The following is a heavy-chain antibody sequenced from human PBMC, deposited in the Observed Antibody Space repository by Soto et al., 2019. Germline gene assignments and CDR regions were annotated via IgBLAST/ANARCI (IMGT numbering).Heavy chain of an antibody. Sequence: QVQLVQSGAEVKKPGASVKVSCKTSGYSFTNFGISWVRQAPGQGLEWMGWINPYNGDTKYAQNLQGRVAMTTDTSTSTAYMEVRSLRSDDTVVYYCARDLGREAIFGVLTCYSGQGTLVTVSS. CDR3: ARDLGREAIFGVLTCY. D-gene: IGHD3-3*01. CDR2: INPYNGDT. J-gene: IGHJ4*02. CDR1: GYSFTNFG. V-gene: IGHV1-18*01.